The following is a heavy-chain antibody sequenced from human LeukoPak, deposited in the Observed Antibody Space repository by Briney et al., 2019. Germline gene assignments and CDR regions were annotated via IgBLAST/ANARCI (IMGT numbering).Heavy chain of an antibody. CDR3: ARETTNLCSSTSCWYFDL. V-gene: IGHV4-59*12. CDR1: GGSITTYY. D-gene: IGHD2-2*01. Sequence: KPSETLSLTCTVSGGSITTYYWSWIRQPPGKGLEWIGYMYYSGSTNYNPSLKSRVTISVDTSKNQFSLKLSSVTAADTAVYYCARETTNLCSSTSCWYFDLWGRGTLVTVSS. J-gene: IGHJ2*01. CDR2: MYYSGST.